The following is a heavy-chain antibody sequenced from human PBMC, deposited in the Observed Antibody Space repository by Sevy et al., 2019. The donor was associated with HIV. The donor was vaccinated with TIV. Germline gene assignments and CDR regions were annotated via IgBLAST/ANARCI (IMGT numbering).Heavy chain of an antibody. CDR1: GFNFNNYA. V-gene: IGHV3-23*01. Sequence: GSLRLSCKASGFNFNNYAMSWVRQAPGKGLEWVSTISGSGGRTYTAESVRDRLTISRDNSKRTVYLQMNSLRGDDTAIYYCAKDPYSSGEYFQKWGQGARVTVSS. J-gene: IGHJ1*01. CDR3: AKDPYSSGEYFQK. CDR2: ISGSGGRT. D-gene: IGHD3-22*01.